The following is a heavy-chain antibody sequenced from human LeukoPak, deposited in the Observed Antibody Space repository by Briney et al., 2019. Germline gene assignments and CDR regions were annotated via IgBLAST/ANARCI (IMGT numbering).Heavy chain of an antibody. CDR3: AKGSRGSYHY. CDR2: ITDSGVDT. D-gene: IGHD1-26*01. V-gene: IGHV3-23*01. J-gene: IGHJ4*02. CDR1: GFTFSSDA. Sequence: GESLKISCAASGFTFSSDAMTWVRQAPEKGLEWVSSITDSGVDTYYADSVKGRFTISRDNSKNTLFLQMNSLRAEDTAVYYCAKGSRGSYHYWGQGTLVTVSS.